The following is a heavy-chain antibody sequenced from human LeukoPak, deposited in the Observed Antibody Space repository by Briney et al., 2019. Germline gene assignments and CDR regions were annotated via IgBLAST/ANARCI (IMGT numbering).Heavy chain of an antibody. V-gene: IGHV3-48*02. CDR1: GFTFNSYS. Sequence: GGSLRLSCAATGFTFNSYSMNCGGQAPGKGLEWVSYISRSGDSRLYADFVKVRLTISRDDAENSLYLEMNNLRDEDTAVYYCARDYNWAFVFWGQGTLVTVSS. J-gene: IGHJ4*02. D-gene: IGHD5-24*01. CDR2: ISRSGDSR. CDR3: ARDYNWAFVF.